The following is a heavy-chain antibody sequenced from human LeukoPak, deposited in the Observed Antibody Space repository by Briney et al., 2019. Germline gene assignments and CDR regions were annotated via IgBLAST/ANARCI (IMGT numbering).Heavy chain of an antibody. J-gene: IGHJ4*02. V-gene: IGHV3-15*07. CDR3: TTDLVWWWPFDY. CDR2: IKSKTDGGTT. Sequence: GGSLRLSCAASGFTFSNAWMNWVRQAPGKGLEWVGRIKSKTDGGTTDYAAPVKGRFTISRDNSKNTLYLQMNSLKTEDTAVYYCTTDLVWWWPFDYWGQGTLVTVSS. D-gene: IGHD2-21*01. CDR1: GFTFSNAW.